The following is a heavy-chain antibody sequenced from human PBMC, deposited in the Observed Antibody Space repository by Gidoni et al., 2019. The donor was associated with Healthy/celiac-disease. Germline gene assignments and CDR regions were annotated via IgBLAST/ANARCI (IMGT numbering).Heavy chain of an antibody. CDR1: GYRFTSYW. D-gene: IGHD5-12*01. J-gene: IGHJ4*02. CDR2: ISPGDSDT. V-gene: IGHV5-51*01. CDR3: ARPTSGYDFTGPVDY. Sequence: DVQLAQSGAEVKQPGESPKISFTGSGYRFTSYWLGWVRQMPEKGLEWMRIISPGDSDTRYSPSFQGQVTISADKSISTAYLQWSSLKASDTAMYYCARPTSGYDFTGPVDYWGQGTLVTVSS.